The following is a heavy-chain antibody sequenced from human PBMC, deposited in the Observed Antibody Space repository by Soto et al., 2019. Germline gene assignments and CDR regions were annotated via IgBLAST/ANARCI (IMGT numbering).Heavy chain of an antibody. D-gene: IGHD3-3*01. Sequence: GGSLRLSCAASGFTFSSYAMSWVRQAPGKGLEWVSAISGSGGSTYYADSVKGRFTISRDNSKNTLYLQMNSLRAEDTAVYYCAKDRKDTIFGVATTLVSGWFDPWGQGTLVTVSS. CDR3: AKDRKDTIFGVATTLVSGWFDP. V-gene: IGHV3-23*01. J-gene: IGHJ5*02. CDR1: GFTFSSYA. CDR2: ISGSGGST.